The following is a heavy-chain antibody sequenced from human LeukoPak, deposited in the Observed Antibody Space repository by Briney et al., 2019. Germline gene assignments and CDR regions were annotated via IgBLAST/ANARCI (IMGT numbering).Heavy chain of an antibody. J-gene: IGHJ6*02. Sequence: SETLSLTCTVSGGSISSYYWSWIRQPPGKGLEWIGYIYYSGSTNYNPSLKSRVTISVDTSKNQFSLKLSSVTAADTAVYYCARAVAGTGNRYYYYGMDVWGQGTTVTVSS. CDR1: GGSISSYY. V-gene: IGHV4-59*01. CDR3: ARAVAGTGNRYYYYGMDV. D-gene: IGHD6-19*01. CDR2: IYYSGST.